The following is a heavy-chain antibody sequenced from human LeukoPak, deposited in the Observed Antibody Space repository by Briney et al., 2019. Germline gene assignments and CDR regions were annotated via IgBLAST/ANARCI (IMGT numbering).Heavy chain of an antibody. V-gene: IGHV3-23*01. Sequence: GGSLRLSCAASGFTFSSYAMSWVRQAPGKGLEWVSAISGSGGSTYYADSVKGRFTISRDNSKNTLYLQMNSLRAEDTAVYYCAKVDSYYYGSGSYERYWGQGTTVTVSS. D-gene: IGHD3-10*01. CDR1: GFTFSSYA. J-gene: IGHJ6*02. CDR2: ISGSGGST. CDR3: AKVDSYYYGSGSYERY.